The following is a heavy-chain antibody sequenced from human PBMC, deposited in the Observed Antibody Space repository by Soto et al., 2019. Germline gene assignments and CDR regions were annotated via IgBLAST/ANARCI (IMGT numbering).Heavy chain of an antibody. CDR2: ISAYNGNT. D-gene: IGHD2-15*01. Sequence: QVQLVQSGAEVKKPGASVKVSCKASGYTFTSYGISWVRQAPGQGLEWMGWISAYNGNTNYAQKLQGRVTMTTDTSTSTDYMELRSLRSDDTAVYYCAREGLYCSGGSCYSGYNWFDPWGQGTLVTVSS. V-gene: IGHV1-18*01. CDR1: GYTFTSYG. J-gene: IGHJ5*02. CDR3: AREGLYCSGGSCYSGYNWFDP.